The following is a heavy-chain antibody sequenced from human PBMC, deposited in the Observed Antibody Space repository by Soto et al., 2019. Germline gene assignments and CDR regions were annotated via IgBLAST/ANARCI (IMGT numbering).Heavy chain of an antibody. Sequence: QVQLVQSGAEVKKPGASVKVSCKASGYNFTGYWMHWVRQAPGQGLEWMGWINPKSGGTKFAQKFQGRVTMTRDPSITTAYMELSNLRSDDTAVYYCARDRDLWSGYNVKPYGSDVWGQGTTVTVSS. CDR3: ARDRDLWSGYNVKPYGSDV. D-gene: IGHD3-3*01. J-gene: IGHJ6*02. CDR2: INPKSGGT. V-gene: IGHV1-2*02. CDR1: GYNFTGYW.